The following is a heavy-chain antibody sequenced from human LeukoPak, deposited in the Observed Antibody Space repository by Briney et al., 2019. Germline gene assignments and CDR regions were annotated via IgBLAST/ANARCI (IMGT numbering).Heavy chain of an antibody. V-gene: IGHV5-51*01. J-gene: IGHJ4*02. Sequence: GESLKISCKASGYSFTTLWIGWVRQMPGKGLEWVGILHPGDSDTIYSTSFQGQVTISADKSISTAYLQWSSLRASDTAMYYCARGDTEVATTADYWGQGTLVTVSS. CDR3: ARGDTEVATTADY. CDR2: LHPGDSDT. CDR1: GYSFTTLW. D-gene: IGHD5-12*01.